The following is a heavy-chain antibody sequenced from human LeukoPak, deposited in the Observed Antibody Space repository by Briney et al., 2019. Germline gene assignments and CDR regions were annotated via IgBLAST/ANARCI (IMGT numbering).Heavy chain of an antibody. D-gene: IGHD2-2*01. J-gene: IGHJ4*02. CDR3: AKGCRSNSCALAFDQ. CDR1: GFTFSNYG. Sequence: GGSLRLSCAASGFTFSNYGMHWVRQAPGKGLEWISYISSGGGTTYYADSVKGRFTISRDNSKNTVYVEMNSLTAEDTAVYYCAKGCRSNSCALAFDQWGQGTLVAVSS. CDR2: ISSGGGTT. V-gene: IGHV3-48*01.